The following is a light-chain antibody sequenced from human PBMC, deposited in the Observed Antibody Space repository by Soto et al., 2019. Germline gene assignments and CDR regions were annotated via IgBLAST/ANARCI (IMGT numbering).Light chain of an antibody. CDR2: DAS. J-gene: IGKJ5*01. V-gene: IGKV3-11*01. CDR1: QSVRTY. Sequence: EIVMTQSPATVSVSTGERATLSCRASQSVRTYLAWYQVKPCQAPRLLIYDASSRASGVPARFSGSGSGTDFTLTISSLEPEDFALYYCQQRNSWPPITFGQGTRLETK. CDR3: QQRNSWPPIT.